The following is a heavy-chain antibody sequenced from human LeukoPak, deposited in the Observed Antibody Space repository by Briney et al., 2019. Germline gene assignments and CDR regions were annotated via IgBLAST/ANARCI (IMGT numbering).Heavy chain of an antibody. CDR1: GFTFSSYA. J-gene: IGHJ4*02. Sequence: PGGSLGLSCAASGFTFSSYAMSWVRQAPGKGLEWVSDISGNAYNAYYADSVKGRFTISRDNSKNTLYLQLNSLRAEDTAVYYCATQLVGAPGDYWGQGALVTVSS. V-gene: IGHV3-23*01. D-gene: IGHD1-26*01. CDR2: ISGNAYNA. CDR3: ATQLVGAPGDY.